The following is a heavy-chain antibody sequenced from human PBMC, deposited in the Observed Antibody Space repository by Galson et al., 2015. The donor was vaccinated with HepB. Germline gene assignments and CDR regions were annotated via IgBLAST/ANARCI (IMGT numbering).Heavy chain of an antibody. CDR1: GFTFSSYA. CDR2: ISGSGGST. V-gene: IGHV3-23*01. J-gene: IGHJ4*02. D-gene: IGHD3-10*01. Sequence: SLRLSCAASGFTFSSYAMSWVRQAPGKGLEWVSAISGSGGSTYYADSVKGRFTISRDNSKNTLYLQMNSLRAEDTAVYYCARDPDGQYGSGSYYFDFWGQGTLVTVSS. CDR3: ARDPDGQYGSGSYYFDF.